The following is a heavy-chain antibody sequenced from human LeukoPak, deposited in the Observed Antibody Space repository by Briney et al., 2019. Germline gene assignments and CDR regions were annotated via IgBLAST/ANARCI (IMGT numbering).Heavy chain of an antibody. CDR3: AKLVAARFDI. Sequence: GGSLRLSCAASGFTFSSYGEHWVRQAPGKGLEWVAVISYDGSDKYYADSVKGRSTISRDNSKNTLYLQMNSLRAEDTAVYYCAKLVAARFDIWGQGTMVTVSS. J-gene: IGHJ3*02. D-gene: IGHD6-6*01. V-gene: IGHV3-30*18. CDR2: ISYDGSDK. CDR1: GFTFSSYG.